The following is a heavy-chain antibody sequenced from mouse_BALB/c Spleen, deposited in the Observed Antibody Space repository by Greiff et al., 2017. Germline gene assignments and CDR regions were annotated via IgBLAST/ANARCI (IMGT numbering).Heavy chain of an antibody. D-gene: IGHD1-1*01. CDR1: GYTFTDYY. CDR2: VNPYNGGT. CDR3: ARGDYYGDAMDY. Sequence: VQLQQSGPGLVKPGASVKMSCKASGYTFTDYYMDWVKQSHGESFEWIGRVNPYNGGTSYNQKFKGKATLTVDKSSSTAYMELNSLTSEDSAVYYCARGDYYGDAMDYWGQGTSVTVSS. J-gene: IGHJ4*01. V-gene: IGHV1-19*01.